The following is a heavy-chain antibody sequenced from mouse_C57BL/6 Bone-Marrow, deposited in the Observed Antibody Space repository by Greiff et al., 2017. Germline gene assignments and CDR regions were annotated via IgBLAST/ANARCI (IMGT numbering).Heavy chain of an antibody. V-gene: IGHV8-12*01. CDR1: GFSLSTSGMG. Sequence: ESGPGILQSSQTLSLTCSFSGFSLSTSGMGVSWIRQPSGKGLEWLAHIYWDDDKRYNPSLKSRLTISKDTSRNQVFLKITRVDTADTATYYCARSYYGSSYYFDYWGQGTTLTVSS. CDR3: ARSYYGSSYYFDY. CDR2: IYWDDDK. D-gene: IGHD1-1*01. J-gene: IGHJ2*01.